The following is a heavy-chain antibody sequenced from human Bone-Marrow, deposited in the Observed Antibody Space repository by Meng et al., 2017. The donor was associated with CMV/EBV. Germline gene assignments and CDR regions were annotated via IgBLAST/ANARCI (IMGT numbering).Heavy chain of an antibody. CDR1: GYRFTSYG. D-gene: IGHD3-3*01. Sequence: ASVKVSCKASGYRFTSYGISWVRQAPGQGLEWMGWISGFDGHTNDAQQFQGRVTMTRDTSTSTVYMELSSLRSEDTAVYYCARDYTTNTIFGVVKAYYYYGMDVWGQGTTVTVSS. J-gene: IGHJ6*02. CDR3: ARDYTTNTIFGVVKAYYYYGMDV. CDR2: ISGFDGHT. V-gene: IGHV1-18*01.